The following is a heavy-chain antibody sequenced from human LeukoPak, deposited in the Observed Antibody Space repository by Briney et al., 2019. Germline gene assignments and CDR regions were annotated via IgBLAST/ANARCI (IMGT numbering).Heavy chain of an antibody. CDR3: ARTREQWQVLDY. CDR2: ISHEGSYQ. CDR1: GFSFGSYG. D-gene: IGHD6-19*01. J-gene: IGHJ4*02. V-gene: IGHV3-30*03. Sequence: PGRALRLSCAASGFSFGSYGIHWVRQAPGKGLEGVAVISHEGSYQSYADSVKGRFTISRDNSKNMVYLQLNSLRPEDTALYYCARTREQWQVLDYWGQGTLVTVSS.